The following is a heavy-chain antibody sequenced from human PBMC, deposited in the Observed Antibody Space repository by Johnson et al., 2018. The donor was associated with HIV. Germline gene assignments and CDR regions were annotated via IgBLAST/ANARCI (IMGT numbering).Heavy chain of an antibody. D-gene: IGHD1-26*01. CDR2: ISWNSGTI. CDR3: AKDLINSGIDPQAFDI. CDR1: GFTFDDYA. Sequence: VQLVESGGGLVQPGRSLRLSCAASGFTFDDYAMHWVRQPPGKGLEWVSGISWNSGTIGYAASVKGRFTISRDNAKNSLFLQMNSLRAEDTALYYCAKDLINSGIDPQAFDIWGQGTMVSVSS. J-gene: IGHJ3*02. V-gene: IGHV3-9*01.